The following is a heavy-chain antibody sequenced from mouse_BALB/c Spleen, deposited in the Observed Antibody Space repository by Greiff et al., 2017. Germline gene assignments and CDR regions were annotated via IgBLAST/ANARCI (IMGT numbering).Heavy chain of an antibody. J-gene: IGHJ4*01. D-gene: IGHD2-1*01. V-gene: IGHV3-6*02. CDR3: ARIYYGNYQYYAMDY. CDR2: ISYDGSN. Sequence: EVKLEESGPGLVKPSQSLSLTCSVTGYSITSGYYWNWIRQFPGNKLEWMGYISYDGSNNYNPSLKNRISITRDTSKNQFFLKLNSVTTEDTATYYCARIYYGNYQYYAMDYWGQGTSVTVSS. CDR1: GYSITSGYY.